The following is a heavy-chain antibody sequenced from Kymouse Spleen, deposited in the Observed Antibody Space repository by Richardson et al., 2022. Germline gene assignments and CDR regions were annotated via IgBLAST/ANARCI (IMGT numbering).Heavy chain of an antibody. D-gene: IGHD3-3*01. J-gene: IGHJ5*02. CDR2: ISWNSGSI. Sequence: EVQLVESGGGLVQPGRSLRLSCAASGFTFDDYAMHWVRQAPGKGLEWVSGISWNSGSIGYADSVKGRFTISRDNAKNSLYLQMNSLRAEDTALYYCAKGRFLEWPYNWFDPWGQGTLVTVSS. CDR1: GFTFDDYA. CDR3: AKGRFLEWPYNWFDP. V-gene: IGHV3-9*01.